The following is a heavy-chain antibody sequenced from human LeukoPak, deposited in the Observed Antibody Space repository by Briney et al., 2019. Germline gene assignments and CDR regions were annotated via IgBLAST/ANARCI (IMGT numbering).Heavy chain of an antibody. D-gene: IGHD3-16*02. J-gene: IGHJ4*02. Sequence: GGFLRLSCAASGFTFSSFSMNWVRQAPGKGLEWVSSISSSSSYIYYADSVKGRFTISRDNAKNSLYLQMNSLRAEDTAVYYCARDRDHYRVITTDFDYWGQGTLVTVSS. CDR3: ARDRDHYRVITTDFDY. CDR2: ISSSSSYI. V-gene: IGHV3-21*01. CDR1: GFTFSSFS.